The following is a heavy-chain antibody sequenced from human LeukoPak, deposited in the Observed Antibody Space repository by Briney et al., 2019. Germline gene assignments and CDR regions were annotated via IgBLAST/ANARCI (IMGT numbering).Heavy chain of an antibody. Sequence: GGSLRLSCAASGFTFSSYEMNWVRQAPGKGLEWVSYISSSGDSIHYADSVKGRFTISRDNAKNSLYLQMNSLRAEDTAVYYCARDGGTRLKYSFGYGDFWGEGTLVTVSS. J-gene: IGHJ4*02. V-gene: IGHV3-48*03. CDR1: GFTFSSYE. D-gene: IGHD3-22*01. CDR2: ISSSGDSI. CDR3: ARDGGTRLKYSFGYGDF.